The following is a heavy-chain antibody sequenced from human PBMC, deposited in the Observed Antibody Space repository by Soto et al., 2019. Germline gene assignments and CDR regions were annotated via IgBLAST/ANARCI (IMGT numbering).Heavy chain of an antibody. V-gene: IGHV4-4*07. Sequence: SETLSLTCTVSGGSISSYYWSWIRQPAGKGLEWIGRIYTSGSTNYNPSLKSRVTMSVDTSQNRFSLKLSSVTAADTAVYYCSSLGGERGDAFDSWGQGTMVTVAS. D-gene: IGHD3-16*01. CDR3: SSLGGERGDAFDS. CDR1: GGSISSYY. J-gene: IGHJ3*02. CDR2: IYTSGST.